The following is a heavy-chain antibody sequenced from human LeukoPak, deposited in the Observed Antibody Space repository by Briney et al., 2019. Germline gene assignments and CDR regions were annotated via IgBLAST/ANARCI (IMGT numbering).Heavy chain of an antibody. J-gene: IGHJ4*02. CDR3: ARFSSGWYSGDY. V-gene: IGHV4-39*01. Sequence: SETLSLTCTVSGGSIRSSYYYWGWIRQPPGKGLEWIGSIYDSGSTYYNPSLKSRVTISVDTSKNQFSLKLNSVTAADTAVYYCARFSSGWYSGDYWGQGTLVTVSS. CDR2: IYDSGST. CDR1: GGSIRSSYYY. D-gene: IGHD6-19*01.